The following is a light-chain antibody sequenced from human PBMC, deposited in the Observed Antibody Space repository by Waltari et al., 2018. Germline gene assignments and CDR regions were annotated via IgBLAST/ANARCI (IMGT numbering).Light chain of an antibody. CDR3: GAWDPSLTAFV. CDR1: SSNIGNEY. J-gene: IGLJ1*01. V-gene: IGLV1-51*01. CDR2: DTY. Sequence: QSVLTQPPSVSATPGPKVTISCSGSSSNIGNEYVYWYQKLPGTAPQLLVYDTYQRPSGIPDRFSGSKSGTSATRGITGLQTGDEAHYYCGAWDPSLTAFVFGTGTEVTVL.